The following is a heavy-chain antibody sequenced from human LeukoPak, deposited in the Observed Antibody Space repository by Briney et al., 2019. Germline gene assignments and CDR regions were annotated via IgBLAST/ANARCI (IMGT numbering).Heavy chain of an antibody. CDR2: INPSGGST. D-gene: IGHD1-1*01. Sequence: ASVNVSCKASGYTFTRYYMHWVRQAPGQGLEWMGIINPSGGSTSYAQKFQGRVTMTRDTSTSTVYMELSSLRSEDTAVYYCARGSLRYNWNDVHDAFDIWGQGTMVTVSS. J-gene: IGHJ3*02. CDR1: GYTFTRYY. V-gene: IGHV1-46*01. CDR3: ARGSLRYNWNDVHDAFDI.